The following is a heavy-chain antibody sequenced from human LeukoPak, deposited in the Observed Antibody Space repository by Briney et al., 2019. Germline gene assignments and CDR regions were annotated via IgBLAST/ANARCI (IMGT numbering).Heavy chain of an antibody. V-gene: IGHV1-69*13. D-gene: IGHD6-13*01. CDR2: IIPIFGTA. CDR1: GGTFSSYA. Sequence: GASVKVSCKASGGTFSSYAISRVRQAPGQGLEWMGGIIPIFGTASYAQKFQGRVTITADESTSTAYMELSSLRSEDTAVYYCARKGSYSSSWYDSFDYWGQGTLVTVSS. CDR3: ARKGSYSSSWYDSFDY. J-gene: IGHJ4*02.